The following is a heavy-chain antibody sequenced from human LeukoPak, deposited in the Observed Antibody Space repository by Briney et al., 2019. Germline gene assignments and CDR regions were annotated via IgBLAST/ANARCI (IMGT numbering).Heavy chain of an antibody. Sequence: PSETLSLTCSVSGGSISSYYWSWIRQPPGKGLEWIGYIYYSGSTNYSPSLKSRVTMSVDTSKNQFSLKLSSVTAADTAVYYCARVSSSWYEDWYFDLWGRGTLVSVSS. J-gene: IGHJ2*01. D-gene: IGHD6-13*01. CDR1: GGSISSYY. CDR2: IYYSGST. CDR3: ARVSSSWYEDWYFDL. V-gene: IGHV4-59*12.